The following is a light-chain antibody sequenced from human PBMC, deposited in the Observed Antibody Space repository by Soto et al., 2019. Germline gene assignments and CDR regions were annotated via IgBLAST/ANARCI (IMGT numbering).Light chain of an antibody. CDR2: AAS. CDR1: QSISSY. CDR3: QQSYSTPLMYT. Sequence: DNQMTQSPSSLSASVGDRVTITCRASQSISSYLNWYQQKPGKAPKLLIYAASSLQSGVPSRFSGSGSATDFTLTISSLQPEDFATYYCQQSYSTPLMYTFGQGTKLEIK. J-gene: IGKJ2*01. V-gene: IGKV1-39*01.